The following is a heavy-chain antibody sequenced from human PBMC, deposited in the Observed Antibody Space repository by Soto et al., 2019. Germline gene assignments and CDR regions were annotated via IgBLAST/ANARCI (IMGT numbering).Heavy chain of an antibody. CDR2: INSDRSTK. Sequence: EVQGVESGGGVVQPGESLRLSCAASGFPFTPFWMHWVRQAPGKVLVWLSHINSDRSTKVYEDSVKGRFTISRDNAKNTLSLQMNSLKAEDTAVSYCVRERESPDSFNVWGRGTMVTVSS. CDR3: VRERESPDSFNV. V-gene: IGHV3-74*01. J-gene: IGHJ3*01. D-gene: IGHD1-26*01. CDR1: GFPFTPFW.